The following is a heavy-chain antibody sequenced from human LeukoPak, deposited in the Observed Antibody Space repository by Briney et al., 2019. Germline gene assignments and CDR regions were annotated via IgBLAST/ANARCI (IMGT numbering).Heavy chain of an antibody. Sequence: SETLSLTCTVSGASISTYYWSWIRQPAGKGLEWIGYIYYSGSTNYNPSLKSRVTISVDTSKNQFSLKLSSVTAADTAVYYCARQSLTALPFEGDWGQGTLVTVSS. J-gene: IGHJ4*02. D-gene: IGHD2-21*02. V-gene: IGHV4-59*08. CDR2: IYYSGST. CDR3: ARQSLTALPFEGD. CDR1: GASISTYY.